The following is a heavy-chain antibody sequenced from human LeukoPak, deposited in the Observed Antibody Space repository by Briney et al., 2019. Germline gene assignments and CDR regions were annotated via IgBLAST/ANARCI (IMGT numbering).Heavy chain of an antibody. V-gene: IGHV3-30*18. D-gene: IGHD6-19*01. Sequence: PGRSLRLSCAASGFTFSSYGMHWVRQAPGKGLEWVALISYDGSNTYYADSVKGRFTISRDNSKNTLYLQMNSLRAEDTAVYYCAKDRIAVAGTMTVQDYWGQGTLVTVSS. CDR1: GFTFSSYG. CDR2: ISYDGSNT. CDR3: AKDRIAVAGTMTVQDY. J-gene: IGHJ4*02.